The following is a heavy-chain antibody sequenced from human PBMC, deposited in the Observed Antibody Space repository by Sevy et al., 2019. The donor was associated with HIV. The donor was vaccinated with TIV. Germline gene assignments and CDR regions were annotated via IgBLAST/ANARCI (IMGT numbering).Heavy chain of an antibody. Sequence: GGSLRLSCAASGFTFSDYAMHWVRQAPGKDLEWLSYISYDERDIYYLDSVRGRFSVSRDISKRTLFLQMNDLRPEDTAVYYCARRDDNHQYLMDYWGQGILVTVSS. CDR3: ARRDDNHQYLMDY. CDR1: GFTFSDYA. D-gene: IGHD2-8*01. CDR2: ISYDERDI. V-gene: IGHV3-30*03. J-gene: IGHJ4*02.